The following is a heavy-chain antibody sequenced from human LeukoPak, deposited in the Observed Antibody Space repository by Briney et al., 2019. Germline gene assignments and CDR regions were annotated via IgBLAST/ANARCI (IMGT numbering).Heavy chain of an antibody. Sequence: GESLRLSCAESGITFRSYGMHWVRQAPGKGLEWVAFIWYDGSNKYYADSVKGRFTISRDNSRNTLFLQMNSLRAEDTAVYYCATDRATQYFDYWGQETLVSVSS. CDR2: IWYDGSNK. CDR3: ATDRATQYFDY. V-gene: IGHV3-30*02. J-gene: IGHJ4*02. CDR1: GITFRSYG. D-gene: IGHD2-15*01.